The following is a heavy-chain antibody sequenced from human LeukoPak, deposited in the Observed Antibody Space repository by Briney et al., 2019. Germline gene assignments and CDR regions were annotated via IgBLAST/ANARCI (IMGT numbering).Heavy chain of an antibody. Sequence: SETLSLTCAVYGGSFSGYYWSWVRQPPGKGLEWIAEINHSGSTNYNPSLKSRVTISVDTSKNQFSLKLSSVTAADTAVYYCARGATHFWSGREFDYWGQGTLVTVSS. D-gene: IGHD3-3*02. J-gene: IGHJ4*02. CDR3: ARGATHFWSGREFDY. CDR2: INHSGST. CDR1: GGSFSGYY. V-gene: IGHV4-34*01.